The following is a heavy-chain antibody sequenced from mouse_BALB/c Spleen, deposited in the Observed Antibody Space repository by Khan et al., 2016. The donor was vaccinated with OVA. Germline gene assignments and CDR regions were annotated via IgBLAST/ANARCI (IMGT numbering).Heavy chain of an antibody. CDR1: GYTFTDYS. D-gene: IGHD2-14*01. Sequence: QIQLVQSGPELKKPGETVKISSKASGYTFTDYSMHWVKQAPGKGLKWMGWINTETGEPTYADDFKGRFAFSLETSASTAYLQINNLKNEDTATYFCARDRYDYFDYWGQGTTLTVSS. V-gene: IGHV9-2-1*01. J-gene: IGHJ2*01. CDR2: INTETGEP. CDR3: ARDRYDYFDY.